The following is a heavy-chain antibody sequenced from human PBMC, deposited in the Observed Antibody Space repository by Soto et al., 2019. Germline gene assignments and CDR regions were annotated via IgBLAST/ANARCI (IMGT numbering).Heavy chain of an antibody. J-gene: IGHJ5*01. V-gene: IGHV4-39*01. CDR3: GRAVEGATRHTDFDS. CDR2: VYYSGGA. Sequence: PSETLSLTCAVSGVSIHNSHSFWAWIRQPPGKGLEFIGSVYYSGGANYNPSLKSRVTISVDTSKNQLSLRVNSVTAADTAVYYCGRAVEGATRHTDFDSWGQGTLVTVSS. CDR1: GVSIHNSHSF.